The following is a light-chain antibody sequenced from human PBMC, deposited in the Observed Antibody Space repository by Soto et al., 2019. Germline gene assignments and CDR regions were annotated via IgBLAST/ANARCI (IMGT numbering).Light chain of an antibody. CDR1: QSLVKTDGITY. CDR3: MQGTSWPWT. Sequence: DVVMSQSPLSLPVTLGRPASISCRSSQSLVKTDGITYLNWFYQRQGQSPRRXSNRVSRRDSGVPDRFRGSGSGTDFTLKISRVQAEDVGVYYCMQGTSWPWTFGQGTKVDIK. J-gene: IGKJ1*01. V-gene: IGKV2-30*01. CDR2: RVS.